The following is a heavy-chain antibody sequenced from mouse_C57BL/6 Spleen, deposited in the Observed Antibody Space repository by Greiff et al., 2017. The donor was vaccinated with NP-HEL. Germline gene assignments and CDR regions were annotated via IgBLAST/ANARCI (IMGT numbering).Heavy chain of an antibody. J-gene: IGHJ1*03. CDR3: ARQGLRRDWYFDV. V-gene: IGHV1-19*01. CDR1: GYTFTDYY. CDR2: INPYNGGT. Sequence: EVQLQQSGPVLVKPGASVKMSCKASGYTFTDYYMNWVKQSHGKSLEWIGVINPYNGGTSYNQKFKGKATLTVDKSSSTAYMELNSLTSEDSAVYYCARQGLRRDWYFDVWGTGTTVTVSS. D-gene: IGHD2-2*01.